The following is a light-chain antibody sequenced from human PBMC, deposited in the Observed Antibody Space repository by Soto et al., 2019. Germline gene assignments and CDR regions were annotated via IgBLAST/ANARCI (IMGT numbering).Light chain of an antibody. V-gene: IGLV1-47*01. CDR1: SSNIGSSY. CDR2: RNN. CDR3: AAWDESLSGWV. Sequence: QSVLTQPPSASGTPGQRVTISCSGSSSNIGSSYVYWYQQLPGTAPKLLIYRNNQRPSGVPDRFSGSKSGTSASLAISGLRSEDEADYYCAAWDESLSGWVFGGGPKLTAL. J-gene: IGLJ3*02.